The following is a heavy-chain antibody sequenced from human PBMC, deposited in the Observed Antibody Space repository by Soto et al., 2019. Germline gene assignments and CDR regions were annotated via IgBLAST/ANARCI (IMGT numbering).Heavy chain of an antibody. CDR3: ARHGSY. CDR1: GVSISSSSYY. V-gene: IGHV4-39*01. J-gene: IGHJ4*02. Sequence: QLQLQESGPGLVKPSETLSLTCTVSGVSISSSSYYWGWFRQPPGKGLAWIGTTYYGGSSHSNPSLKSRVTISLDTSKNQFSLTLTSVTAADTAVYYCARHGSYWGQGTLFTVSS. CDR2: TYYGGSS.